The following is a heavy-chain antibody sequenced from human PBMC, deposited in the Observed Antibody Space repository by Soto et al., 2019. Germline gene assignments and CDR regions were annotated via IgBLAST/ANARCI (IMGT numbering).Heavy chain of an antibody. CDR2: INPNSGGT. Sequence: ASVKVSCKASGYTFTGYYMHWVRQAPGQGLEWMGWINPNSGGTNYAQKFQGRVTMTRDTSISTAYMELSRLRSDDTAVYYCARGEWFYFYYYYGMDVWGQGTTVTVS. CDR1: GYTFTGYY. D-gene: IGHD3-10*01. V-gene: IGHV1-2*02. CDR3: ARGEWFYFYYYYGMDV. J-gene: IGHJ6*02.